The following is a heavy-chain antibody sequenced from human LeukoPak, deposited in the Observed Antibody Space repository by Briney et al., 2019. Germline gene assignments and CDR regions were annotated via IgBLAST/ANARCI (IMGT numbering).Heavy chain of an antibody. V-gene: IGHV4-59*01. D-gene: IGHD3-3*02. Sequence: SETLSLTXTVSGGSISSYYWSWIRQPPGKGLEWIGYIYYSGSTNYNPSLKSRVTISVDTSKNQFSLKLSSVTAADTAVYYCARDLSPIWYFDLWGRGTLVTVSS. J-gene: IGHJ2*01. CDR2: IYYSGST. CDR3: ARDLSPIWYFDL. CDR1: GGSISSYY.